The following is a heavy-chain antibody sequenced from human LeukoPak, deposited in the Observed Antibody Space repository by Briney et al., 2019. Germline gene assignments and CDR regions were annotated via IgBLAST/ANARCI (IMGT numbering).Heavy chain of an antibody. Sequence: ASVKVSCKASGYTFTGYYMHWVRQAPGQGLEWMGWINPNSGGTNYAQKFQGRVTMTRDTSISTAYMELSGLRSDDTAVYYCARYQLLYPPLDAFDIWGQGTMVTVSS. CDR3: ARYQLLYPPLDAFDI. CDR1: GYTFTGYY. CDR2: INPNSGGT. V-gene: IGHV1-2*02. J-gene: IGHJ3*02. D-gene: IGHD2-2*02.